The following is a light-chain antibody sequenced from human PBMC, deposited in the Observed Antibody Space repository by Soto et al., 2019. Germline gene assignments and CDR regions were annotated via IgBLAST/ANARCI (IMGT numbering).Light chain of an antibody. Sequence: EIVMTQVPINLSVSPGERVTLSCRASQSIGNTLAWYLQKPGHPPRLLIYEASTRATDVPARFSGSGSGTEFTLVISSLQSEDFAVYYCQQYIMWPLTVGGGTKVDSK. V-gene: IGKV3-15*01. CDR1: QSIGNT. J-gene: IGKJ4*01. CDR2: EAS. CDR3: QQYIMWPLT.